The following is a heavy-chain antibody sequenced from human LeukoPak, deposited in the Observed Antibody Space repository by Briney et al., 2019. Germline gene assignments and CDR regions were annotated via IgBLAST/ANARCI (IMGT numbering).Heavy chain of an antibody. CDR3: ARARRGRGWFDP. CDR1: GGPFSGYY. CDR2: INHSGST. Sequence: RSSETLSLTCAVYGGPFSGYYWSWIRQPPGKGLEWIGEINHSGSTNYNPSLKSRVTISVDTSKNQFSLKLSSVTAADTAVYYCARARRGRGWFDPWGQGTLVTVSS. J-gene: IGHJ5*02. V-gene: IGHV4-34*01. D-gene: IGHD3-16*01.